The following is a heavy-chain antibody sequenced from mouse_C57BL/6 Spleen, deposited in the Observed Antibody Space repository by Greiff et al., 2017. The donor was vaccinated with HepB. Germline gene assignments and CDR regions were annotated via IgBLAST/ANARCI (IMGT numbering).Heavy chain of an antibody. CDR1: GYTFTSYW. Sequence: QVQLKQPGAELVKPGASVKMSCKASGYTFTSYWITWVQQRPVQGLEWIGDIYPGSCSTNYNEKFKSKATMTVDTPSSTADMQLSSLNSEDSAVYDCAKGPDYWGQGTSVTVSS. J-gene: IGHJ4*01. CDR3: AKGPDY. V-gene: IGHV1-55*01. CDR2: IYPGSCST.